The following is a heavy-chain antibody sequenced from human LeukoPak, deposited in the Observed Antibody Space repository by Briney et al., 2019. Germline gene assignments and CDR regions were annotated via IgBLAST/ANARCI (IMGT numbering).Heavy chain of an antibody. Sequence: SQTLSLTCTVSSGSISSGDYYWSWIRQPPGTGLEWIGYIYYSGSTYYNPSLKSRLTISVDTSKNQFSLKLSSVTAADTAVYYCARDIVVVVTATLSRHRFDPWGQGTLVTVSS. J-gene: IGHJ5*02. CDR2: IYYSGST. D-gene: IGHD2-15*01. V-gene: IGHV4-30-4*01. CDR1: SGSISSGDYY. CDR3: ARDIVVVVTATLSRHRFDP.